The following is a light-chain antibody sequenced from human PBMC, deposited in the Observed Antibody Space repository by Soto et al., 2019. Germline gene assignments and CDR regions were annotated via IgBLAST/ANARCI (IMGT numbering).Light chain of an antibody. J-gene: IGKJ1*01. CDR3: IEDTHWPWT. CDR2: KVS. V-gene: IGKV2-30*02. CDR1: QSLVHSDGNTY. Sequence: DAVLPQSPLSLPVTLGQPASISCRSSQSLVHSDGNTYLNWFQQRPGQSPRRLISKVSNRDSGVPDRFNGGGSGTDFTLKISRVEAEDVGVDYCIEDTHWPWTFGQETKVEIK.